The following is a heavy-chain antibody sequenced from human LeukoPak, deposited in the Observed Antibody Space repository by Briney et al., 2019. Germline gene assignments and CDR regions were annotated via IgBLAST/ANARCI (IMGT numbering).Heavy chain of an antibody. CDR2: IYAGGST. CDR3: ARDRGGVLGA. J-gene: IGHJ5*02. CDR1: GFTVSNNY. V-gene: IGHV3-53*01. D-gene: IGHD3-16*01. Sequence: GESLKISCAASGFTVSNNYMSWVRQAPGKGLEWVSVIYAGGSTYYADSVMGRFTISRDNSKNTLYLQMKSLRAEDTAVYYCARDRGGVLGAWGQGTLVTVSS.